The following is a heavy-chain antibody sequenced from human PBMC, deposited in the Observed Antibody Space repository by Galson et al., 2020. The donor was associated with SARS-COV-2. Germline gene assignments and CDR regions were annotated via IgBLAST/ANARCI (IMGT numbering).Heavy chain of an antibody. CDR1: GFTFDDYA. CDR3: AKDSDAGYGSGEFDY. Sequence: SLKISCAASGFTFDDYAMHWVRQAPGKGLEWVSGISWNSGSIGYADSVKGRFTISRDNAKNSLYLQMNSLRAEDTALYYCAKDSDAGYGSGEFDYWGQGTLVTVSS. CDR2: ISWNSGSI. J-gene: IGHJ4*02. V-gene: IGHV3-9*01. D-gene: IGHD3-10*01.